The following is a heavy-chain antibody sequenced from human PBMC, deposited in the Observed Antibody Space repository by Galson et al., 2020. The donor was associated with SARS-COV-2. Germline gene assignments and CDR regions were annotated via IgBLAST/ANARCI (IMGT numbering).Heavy chain of an antibody. V-gene: IGHV3-30*18. J-gene: IGHJ4*02. CDR3: ANGGGATVARALMIVPFNY. D-gene: IGHD3-10*01. CDR1: GFTLSSYD. CDR2: ISYDGSKT. Sequence: GGSLRLSCAASGFTLSSYDMHWVRQAPGRGLEWVAVISYDGSKTYYADSVKGRFTVSRDSSKNTLYLHVNSLRVEDTAVYYCANGGGATVARALMIVPFNYWDQGTLVTVSS.